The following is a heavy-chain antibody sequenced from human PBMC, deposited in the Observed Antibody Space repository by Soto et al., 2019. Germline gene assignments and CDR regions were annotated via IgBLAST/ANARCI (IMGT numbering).Heavy chain of an antibody. D-gene: IGHD3-3*01. CDR1: GGSISSGGYY. J-gene: IGHJ6*02. Sequence: PSETLSLTCTVSGGSISSGGYYWSWIRQHPGKGLEWIGYIYYSGITYYNPSLKSRVTISVDTSKNQFSLKLSSVTAADTAVYYCARVRGETYYDFWSGYRVYYGMDVWGQGTTVTVSS. V-gene: IGHV4-31*03. CDR2: IYYSGIT. CDR3: ARVRGETYYDFWSGYRVYYGMDV.